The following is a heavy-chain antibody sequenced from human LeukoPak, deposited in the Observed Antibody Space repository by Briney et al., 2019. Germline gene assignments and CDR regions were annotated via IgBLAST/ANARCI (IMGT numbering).Heavy chain of an antibody. CDR1: GFTFSNYE. V-gene: IGHV3-48*03. J-gene: IGHJ4*02. D-gene: IGHD6-13*01. Sequence: PGGSLRLSCAASGFTFSNYEMNWVRQAPGKGLEWVSYISRSGSIYYADSVKGRFTISRDNAKNSLYLQMNSLRAEDTAVYYCARALPSSWYYFDYWGQGTLVTVSS. CDR2: ISRSGSI. CDR3: ARALPSSWYYFDY.